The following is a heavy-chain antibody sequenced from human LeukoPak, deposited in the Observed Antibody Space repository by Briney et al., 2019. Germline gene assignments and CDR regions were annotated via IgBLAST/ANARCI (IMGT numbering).Heavy chain of an antibody. CDR2: IRYDGSKK. CDR1: GFIFSSYG. V-gene: IGHV3-30*02. J-gene: IGHJ5*02. CDR3: AKSPAGVLWFGELLTWFDP. D-gene: IGHD3-10*01. Sequence: GGSLRLSCAASGFIFSSYGMHWVRQAPGKGLEWVAFIRYDGSKKYYADSVKGRFTISRDNSKNTLYLQMNSLRAEDTAVYYCAKSPAGVLWFGELLTWFDPWGQGTLVTVSS.